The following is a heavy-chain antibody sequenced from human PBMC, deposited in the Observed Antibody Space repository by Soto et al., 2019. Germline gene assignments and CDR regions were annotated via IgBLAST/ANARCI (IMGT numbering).Heavy chain of an antibody. D-gene: IGHD2-8*02. CDR2: TNYRSTWYT. J-gene: IGHJ6*02. CDR3: ARDRVVYSPYYYGMDV. V-gene: IGHV6-1*01. Sequence: PSQTLSLTCAISGDSVSSNNVAWNWIRQSPSRGLEWLGRTNYRSTWYTDYAVSVKSRITIIPDTSKNQFSLQLNSVTPEDTAVYYCARDRVVYSPYYYGMDVWGQGTTVTVSS. CDR1: GDSVSSNNVA.